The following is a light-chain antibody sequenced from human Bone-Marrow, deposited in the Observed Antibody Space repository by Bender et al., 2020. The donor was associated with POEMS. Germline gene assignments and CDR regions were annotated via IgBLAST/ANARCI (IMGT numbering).Light chain of an antibody. CDR1: NSNIGSNT. Sequence: QSVLTQPPSASGTPGQRVTISCSGSNSNIGSNTINWYPQLPGTAPNLLIYNNNERPSGVPDRFSGSKSGTSASLAISDIQSEDEGDYYCSSWDDSLSGWVFGGGTKLTVL. J-gene: IGLJ3*02. CDR2: NNN. V-gene: IGLV1-44*01. CDR3: SSWDDSLSGWV.